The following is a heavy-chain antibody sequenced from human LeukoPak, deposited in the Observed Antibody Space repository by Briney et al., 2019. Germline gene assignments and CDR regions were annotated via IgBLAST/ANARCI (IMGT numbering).Heavy chain of an antibody. CDR1: GYTFTSYG. CDR3: ARDETYYYDSSGYYPFDY. J-gene: IGHJ4*02. CDR2: ISAYNGNT. V-gene: IGHV1-18*01. D-gene: IGHD3-22*01. Sequence: EASVKVSCKASGYTFTSYGISWVRQAPGQGLEWMGWISAYNGNTNYAQKPQGRVTMTTDTSTSTAYMELRSLRSDDTAVYYCARDETYYYDSSGYYPFDYWGQGTLDTVSS.